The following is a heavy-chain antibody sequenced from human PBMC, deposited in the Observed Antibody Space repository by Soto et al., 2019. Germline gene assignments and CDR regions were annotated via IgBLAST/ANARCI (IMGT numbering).Heavy chain of an antibody. Sequence: QVQLQESGPGLVKPSETLSLTCTVSGGSISSYYWSWIRQPPGKGLEWIGYIYYSGSTNYNPSLKSRVTTSVDTSKTPFSLTLSSVTAADTAVYYCARGDPLLWFGEKVYYGMDVWGQGTTVTVSS. D-gene: IGHD3-10*01. CDR2: IYYSGST. J-gene: IGHJ6*02. CDR3: ARGDPLLWFGEKVYYGMDV. CDR1: GGSISSYY. V-gene: IGHV4-59*01.